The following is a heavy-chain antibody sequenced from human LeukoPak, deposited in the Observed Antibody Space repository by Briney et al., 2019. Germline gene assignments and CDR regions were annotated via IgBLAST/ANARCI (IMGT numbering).Heavy chain of an antibody. J-gene: IGHJ6*04. CDR1: GYSFTNYY. CDR2: INPSVGST. V-gene: IGHV1-46*01. Sequence: ASVEVACKASGYSFTNYYMHWVRQAPGEGVGWMGIINPSVGSTSYTQKFQGRVAMTRDTSTSTVYLELSRLTSEDTAVYYCARRRGEDGMDVWGKGTTVTVSS. D-gene: IGHD3-16*01. CDR3: ARRRGEDGMDV.